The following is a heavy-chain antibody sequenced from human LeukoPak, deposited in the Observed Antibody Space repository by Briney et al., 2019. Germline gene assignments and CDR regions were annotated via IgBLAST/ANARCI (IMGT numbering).Heavy chain of an antibody. V-gene: IGHV4-34*01. Sequence: SETLSLTCAVYGGSFSGYYWSWIRQPPGKGLEWIGEINHSGSTNYNPSLKSRVTISVDTSKNQFSLRLRSVTAADTAVYYCARVPLYKMDRSNYYYGLTYFDYWGQGTLVTVSS. J-gene: IGHJ4*02. CDR1: GGSFSGYY. CDR2: INHSGST. CDR3: ARVPLYKMDRSNYYYGLTYFDY. D-gene: IGHD3-22*01.